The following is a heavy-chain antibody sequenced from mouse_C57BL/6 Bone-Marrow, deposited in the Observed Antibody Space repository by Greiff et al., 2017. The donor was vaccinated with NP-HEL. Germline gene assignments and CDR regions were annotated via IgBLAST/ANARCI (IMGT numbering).Heavy chain of an antibody. CDR1: GYTFTSYW. V-gene: IGHV1-52*01. J-gene: IGHJ4*01. CDR2: IDPSDSET. D-gene: IGHD2-3*01. Sequence: QVQLQQPGAELVRPGSSVKLSCKASGYTFTSYWMHWVKQRPIQGLEWIGNIDPSDSETHYNQKFKDKATLTVDKSSSTAYMQLSSLTSEDSAVYYCASSGGYSPYCSMGYWGQGTSVTVAT. CDR3: ASSGGYSPYCSMGY.